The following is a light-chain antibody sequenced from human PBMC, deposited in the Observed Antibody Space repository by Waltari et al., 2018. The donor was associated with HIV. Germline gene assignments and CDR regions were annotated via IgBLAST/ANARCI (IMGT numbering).Light chain of an antibody. CDR2: RND. V-gene: IGLV1-47*01. CDR3: AAWDDRLLWV. Sequence: QSVLTQPPSASGTAGQRVTTSCSGRRSNIGDNFVSWFQQLPGTAPKLLSYRNDQRPSGVPDRFSGSKSGTSASLAISGLRSEDEADYYCAAWDDRLLWVFGGGTILTVL. J-gene: IGLJ3*02. CDR1: RSNIGDNF.